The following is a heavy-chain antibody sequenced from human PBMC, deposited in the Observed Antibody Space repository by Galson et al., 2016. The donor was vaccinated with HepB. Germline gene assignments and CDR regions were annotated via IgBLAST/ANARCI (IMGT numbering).Heavy chain of an antibody. CDR1: GGSINSGGHY. CDR3: AAWYSGSNSHLFAP. CDR2: IYYTGTT. D-gene: IGHD1-26*01. V-gene: IGHV4-39*01. Sequence: ETLSLTCTVSGGSINSGGHYWNWIRQRPGKGLEWIGNIYYTGTTDYNPSLDSRVAMSVDTSNNQFSLSLKSVTAADTAVYYCAAWYSGSNSHLFAPWGQGTLVIVSS. J-gene: IGHJ5*02.